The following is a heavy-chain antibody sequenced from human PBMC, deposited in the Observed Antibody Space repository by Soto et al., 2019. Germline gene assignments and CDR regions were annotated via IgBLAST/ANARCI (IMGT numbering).Heavy chain of an antibody. D-gene: IGHD3-22*01. V-gene: IGHV1-2*02. CDR1: GYTFTGYY. CDR2: INPNSGGT. Sequence: ASVKVSCKASGYTFTGYYMHWVRQAPGQGLEWMGWINPNSGGTNYAQKFQGRVTMTRDTSISTAYMELSRLRSDDTAVYYCASRGEYYDDSSGTYDARDFDYWGEVTLVTVSS. J-gene: IGHJ4*02. CDR3: ASRGEYYDDSSGTYDARDFDY.